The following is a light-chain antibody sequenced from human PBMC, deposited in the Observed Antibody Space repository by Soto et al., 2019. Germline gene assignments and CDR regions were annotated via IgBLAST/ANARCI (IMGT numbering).Light chain of an antibody. J-gene: IGLJ2*01. CDR2: DVS. V-gene: IGLV2-14*03. Sequence: QSALTQPASVSGSPGQSITISCTGTSSDIGGYDYVSWYQHHPGKAPKLMIYDVSNRPSGVFSRFSGSKSGNTASLTISGLQADDEADYYCSSFTPRSTHVLFGGGTKVTVL. CDR3: SSFTPRSTHVL. CDR1: SSDIGGYDY.